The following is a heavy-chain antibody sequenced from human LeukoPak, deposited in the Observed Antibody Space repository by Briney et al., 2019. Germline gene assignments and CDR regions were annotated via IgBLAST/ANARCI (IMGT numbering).Heavy chain of an antibody. CDR2: VYHNGST. J-gene: IGHJ4*02. CDR1: GGSISSYY. D-gene: IGHD2-21*01. Sequence: PSETLSLTCIVSGGSISSYYWTWIRQPPGKGLEWIGYVYHNGSTNYNPSLKSRVTISVDTSKNQFSLKLSAVTAAHTAVDFFARGCYSAGGVLDWGQGILVTVSS. CDR3: ARGCYSAGGVLD. V-gene: IGHV4-59*01.